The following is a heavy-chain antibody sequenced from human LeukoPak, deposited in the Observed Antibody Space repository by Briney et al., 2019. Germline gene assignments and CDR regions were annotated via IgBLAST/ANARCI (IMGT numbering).Heavy chain of an antibody. CDR2: IYTSGST. V-gene: IGHV4-61*02. CDR3: ASSATTYYYDSSGTFDY. D-gene: IGHD3-22*01. CDR1: GGSISSGSYY. J-gene: IGHJ4*02. Sequence: PSQTLSLTCTVSGGSISSGSYYWSWIRQPAGKGLEWIGRIYTSGSTNYNPSLKSRVTISVDTSKNQFSLKLSSVTAADTAVYYCASSATTYYYDSSGTFDYWGQGTLVTVSS.